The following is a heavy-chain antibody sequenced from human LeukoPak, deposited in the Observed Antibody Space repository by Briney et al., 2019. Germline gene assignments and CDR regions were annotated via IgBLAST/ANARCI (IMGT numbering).Heavy chain of an antibody. CDR2: FNPNSGGT. CDR1: GYTFTGSY. Sequence: ASVKVSCKASGYTFTGSYMHWVRQAPGQGLEWMGRFNPNSGGTNYAQKFQGRVTMTRDTSISTAYMELSRLRSDDTAVYYCARRPFYDSSGYYYVELDYWGQGTLVTVSS. J-gene: IGHJ4*02. CDR3: ARRPFYDSSGYYYVELDY. D-gene: IGHD3-22*01. V-gene: IGHV1-2*06.